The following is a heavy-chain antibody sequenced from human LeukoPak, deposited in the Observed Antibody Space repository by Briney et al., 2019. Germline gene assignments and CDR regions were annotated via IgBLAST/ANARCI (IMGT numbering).Heavy chain of an antibody. CDR3: GSGRDGYTVDY. CDR1: GFTFSSHG. CDR2: IWYDGSSK. D-gene: IGHD5-24*01. V-gene: IGHV3-33*03. J-gene: IGHJ4*02. Sequence: SGTSLRLSCAASGFTFSSHGLHWVRQAPGKGLEWVALIWYDGSSKYYADSVKGRFTISRDNSKNTLYLQMNSLRADDTAVYYCGSGRDGYTVDYWGQGTLVTVSS.